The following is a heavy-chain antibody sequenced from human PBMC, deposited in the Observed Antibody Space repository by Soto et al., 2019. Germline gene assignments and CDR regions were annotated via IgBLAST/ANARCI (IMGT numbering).Heavy chain of an antibody. V-gene: IGHV1-18*04. CDR3: ARAGSGGYDFWSGYIDY. CDR2: ISAYNGNT. D-gene: IGHD3-3*01. Sequence: ASVKVSCKASGYTFTSYGISWVRQAPGQGLEWMGWISAYNGNTNYAQKLQGRVTMTTDTSTSTAYMGLRSLRSDDTAVYYCARAGSGGYDFWSGYIDYWGQGTLVTVSS. J-gene: IGHJ4*02. CDR1: GYTFTSYG.